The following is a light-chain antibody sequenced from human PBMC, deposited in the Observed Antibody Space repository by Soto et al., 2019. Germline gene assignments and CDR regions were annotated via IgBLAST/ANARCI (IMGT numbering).Light chain of an antibody. Sequence: PGARATLSCRASQSINSGYLSWYQQTPGQAPRLLIYGASTRATGIPARFSGSGSGTDFTLTISSLQPEDFALYYCQQDYNSLSFGGGTTVEIK. V-gene: IGKV3D-7*01. CDR2: GAS. CDR3: QQDYNSLS. J-gene: IGKJ4*01. CDR1: QSINSGY.